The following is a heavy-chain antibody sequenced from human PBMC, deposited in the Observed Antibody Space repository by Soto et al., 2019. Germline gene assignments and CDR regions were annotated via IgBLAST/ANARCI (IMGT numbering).Heavy chain of an antibody. V-gene: IGHV3-23*01. CDR3: AKARDQQWVRLPFDY. CDR1: GFFFSSYT. J-gene: IGHJ4*02. Sequence: EVQLLESGGGLVQPGGSLRLSCVGSGFFFSSYTMTWVLQAPGKGLDWVSSVSATSENTYYADAVRGRCTISRDNSKNTLFLQMNSLTAEDTAMYYCAKARDQQWVRLPFDYWGQGSLVIVSS. D-gene: IGHD6-19*01. CDR2: VSATSENT.